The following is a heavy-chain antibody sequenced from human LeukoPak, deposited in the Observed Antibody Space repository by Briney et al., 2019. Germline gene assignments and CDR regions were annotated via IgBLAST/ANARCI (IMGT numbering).Heavy chain of an antibody. J-gene: IGHJ4*02. CDR2: IKEDGSVQ. Sequence: GGSLRLSCAASGFTFSNYAMSWVRQAPGKGLEWVANIKEDGSVQYYADSVKGRFTISRDNAKNSLYLQMNSLRAEDTALYYCAKDSGKYGSGSYYPHYWGQGTLVTVSS. CDR3: AKDSGKYGSGSYYPHY. CDR1: GFTFSNYA. V-gene: IGHV3-7*03. D-gene: IGHD3-10*01.